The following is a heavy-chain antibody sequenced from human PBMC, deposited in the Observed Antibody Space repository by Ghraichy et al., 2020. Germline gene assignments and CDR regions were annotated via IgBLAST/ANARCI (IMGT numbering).Heavy chain of an antibody. CDR1: GGSFSAYW. D-gene: IGHD5-12*01. CDR2: INHSGTT. V-gene: IGHV4-34*01. Sequence: SETLSLTCAVSGGSFSAYWWTWIRQPPGKGLEWVGEINHSGTTNSNPSLKSRLTISVDASKRQLSLTLTSVNAADTAVYYCTRGGYSGHGSWGQGTLVTVSS. J-gene: IGHJ5*02. CDR3: TRGGYSGHGS.